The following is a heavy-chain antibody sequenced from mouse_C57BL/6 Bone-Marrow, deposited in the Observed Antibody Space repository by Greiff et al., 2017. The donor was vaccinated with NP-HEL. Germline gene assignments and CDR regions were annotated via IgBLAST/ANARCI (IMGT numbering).Heavy chain of an antibody. Sequence: EVMLVESGGGLVQPGGSLSLSCAASGFTFTDYYMSWVRQPPGKALEWLGFIRNKANGYTTEYSASVKGRFTISRDNSQSILYLQMNALRAEDSATYYCARSTWDGLFAYWGQGTLVTVSA. CDR3: ARSTWDGLFAY. CDR2: IRNKANGYTT. V-gene: IGHV7-3*01. D-gene: IGHD3-3*01. J-gene: IGHJ3*01. CDR1: GFTFTDYY.